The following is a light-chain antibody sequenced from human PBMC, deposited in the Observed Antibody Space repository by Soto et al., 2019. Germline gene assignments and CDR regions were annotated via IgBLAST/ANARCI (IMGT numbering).Light chain of an antibody. J-gene: IGKJ1*01. CDR3: QKYNSAPRT. Sequence: DIQMTQSPSSLSASVGDRVTITCRASQGISNYLAWYQQKPGKVPKLLIYAASTLQSGVPSWFSGSGSGTDYIITIRSLQPEDVATYYCQKYNSAPRTFGQGTKVEIK. V-gene: IGKV1-27*01. CDR2: AAS. CDR1: QGISNY.